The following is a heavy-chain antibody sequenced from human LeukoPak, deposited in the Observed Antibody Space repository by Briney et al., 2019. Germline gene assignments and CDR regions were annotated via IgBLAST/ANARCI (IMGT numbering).Heavy chain of an antibody. V-gene: IGHV3-21*01. D-gene: IGHD4/OR15-4a*01. CDR3: VRIPNGANFPNWFDP. CDR2: ISSSSSYI. CDR1: GFTFSSYS. J-gene: IGHJ5*02. Sequence: PGGSLRLSCAASGFTFSSYSMNWVRQAPGKGLEWVSSISSSSSYIYYADSVKGRFTISRDNAKNSLYLQMDSLRVEDTAIYYCVRIPNGANFPNWFDPWGQGTLVTVSS.